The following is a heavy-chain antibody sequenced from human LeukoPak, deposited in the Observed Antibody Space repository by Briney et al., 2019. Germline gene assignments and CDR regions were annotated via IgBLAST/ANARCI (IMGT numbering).Heavy chain of an antibody. CDR2: ITHSGST. J-gene: IGHJ4*02. V-gene: IGHV4-34*01. CDR3: SRSLFSYRGFFDY. Sequence: SETLSLTCAVYGGSFSGYYWSWIRQPPGKGLEWIGEITHSGSTNYNPSLKSRVTISVDTSKNQFSLKLSSVTAADTAVYYCSRSLFSYRGFFDYWGQGTLVTVSS. CDR1: GGSFSGYY. D-gene: IGHD5-12*01.